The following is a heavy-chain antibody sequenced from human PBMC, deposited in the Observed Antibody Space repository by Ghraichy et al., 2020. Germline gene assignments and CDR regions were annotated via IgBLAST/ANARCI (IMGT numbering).Heavy chain of an antibody. CDR1: GFTFSSYS. D-gene: IGHD3-16*02. V-gene: IGHV3-48*01. CDR3: AREGDYVWGSYRYKRLFDY. Sequence: GESLNISCTASGFTFSSYSMNWVRQAPGKGLEWVSYISSSSSTIYYADSVKGRFTISRDNAKNSLYLQMNSLRAEDTAVYYCAREGDYVWGSYRYKRLFDYWGQGTLVTVSS. J-gene: IGHJ4*02. CDR2: ISSSSSTI.